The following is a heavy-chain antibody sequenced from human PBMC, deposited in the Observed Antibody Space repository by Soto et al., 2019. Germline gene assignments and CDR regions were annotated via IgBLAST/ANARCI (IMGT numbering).Heavy chain of an antibody. CDR2: ISAYNGNT. CDR3: ASEAGIAVAGSAY. Sequence: VASVKVSCKASGYTYTNYGISSVRQAPGQGREWMGCISAYNGNTNYAQKLQGRVTMTTHTSTNTDYMELRSLRSDDTPVYYCASEAGIAVAGSAYLGQGTLVTVSS. J-gene: IGHJ4*02. D-gene: IGHD6-19*01. V-gene: IGHV1-18*01. CDR1: GYTYTNYG.